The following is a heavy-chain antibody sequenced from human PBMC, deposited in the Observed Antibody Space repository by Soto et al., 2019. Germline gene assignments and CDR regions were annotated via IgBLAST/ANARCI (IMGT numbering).Heavy chain of an antibody. J-gene: IGHJ6*03. CDR3: ARGSHLLRFLEWADGAYYYIDV. V-gene: IGHV1-2*04. CDR2: INPNSGGT. Sequence: ASVKVSCKASGYTFTGYYMHWVRQAPGQGLEWMGWINPNSGGTNYAQKFQGWVTMTRDTSISTAYMELSRLRSDDTAVYYCARGSHLLRFLEWADGAYYYIDVWGKGTTVTVSS. CDR1: GYTFTGYY. D-gene: IGHD3-3*01.